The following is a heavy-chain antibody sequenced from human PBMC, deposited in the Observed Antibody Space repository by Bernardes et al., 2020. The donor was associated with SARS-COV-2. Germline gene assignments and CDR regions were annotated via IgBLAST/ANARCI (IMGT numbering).Heavy chain of an antibody. CDR3: ARLGRGEQPLVRAFDI. CDR2: IYYSGST. Sequence: SETLSLTCTVSGGSISSYYWSWIRQPPGKGLEWIGYIYYSGSTNYNPSLKSRVTISVDTSKNQFSLKLNSVTAADTAVYYCARLGRGEQPLVRAFDIWGQGTMVTVSS. J-gene: IGHJ3*02. CDR1: GGSISSYY. D-gene: IGHD6-13*01. V-gene: IGHV4-59*01.